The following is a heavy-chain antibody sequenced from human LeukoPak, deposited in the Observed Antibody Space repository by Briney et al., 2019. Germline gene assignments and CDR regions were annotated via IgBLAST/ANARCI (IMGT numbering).Heavy chain of an antibody. V-gene: IGHV4-39*07. J-gene: IGHJ5*02. Sequence: SETLSLTCTVSGGSISSSSYYWGWIRQPPGKGLEWIGSIYYSGSTYYNPSLKSRVTISVDTSKNQFSLKLSSVTAADTAVYYCAREGGGENWFDPWRQGTLVTVSS. D-gene: IGHD2-15*01. CDR1: GGSISSSSYY. CDR3: AREGGGENWFDP. CDR2: IYYSGST.